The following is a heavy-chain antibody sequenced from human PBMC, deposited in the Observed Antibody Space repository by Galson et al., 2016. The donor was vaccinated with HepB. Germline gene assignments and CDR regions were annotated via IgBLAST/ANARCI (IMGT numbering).Heavy chain of an antibody. CDR2: IKSKTDGGTT. Sequence: SLRVSCAASGFTFSNAWMNWVRQAPGNGLEWVGRIKSKTDGGTTDYVAPVKGSFTISRDDSKNTLYLQMNSLKTEDTAVYYGTTDLGRAPLYDYVWGNYRPDYWGQGSLVTVSS. CDR1: GFTFSNAW. V-gene: IGHV3-15*07. D-gene: IGHD3-16*02. CDR3: TTDLGRAPLYDYVWGNYRPDY. J-gene: IGHJ4*02.